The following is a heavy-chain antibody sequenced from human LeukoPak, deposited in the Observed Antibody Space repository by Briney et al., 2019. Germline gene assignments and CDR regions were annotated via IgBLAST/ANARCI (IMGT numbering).Heavy chain of an antibody. CDR3: ARGRGIAAAGTGFYFDY. J-gene: IGHJ4*02. CDR2: IWYDGSNK. V-gene: IGHV3-33*01. CDR1: GFTFSSYG. D-gene: IGHD6-13*01. Sequence: GGSLRLSCAASGFTFSSYGMHWVRQAPGKGLEWVAVIWYDGSNKYYADSVKGRFTISRDNSKNTLYLQMNSLRAEDTAVYYCARGRGIAAAGTGFYFDYWGQGTLVTVSS.